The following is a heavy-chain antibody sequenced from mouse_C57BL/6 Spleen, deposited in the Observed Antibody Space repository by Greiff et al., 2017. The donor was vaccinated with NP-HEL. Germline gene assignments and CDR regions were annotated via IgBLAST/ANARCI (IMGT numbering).Heavy chain of an antibody. J-gene: IGHJ4*01. CDR2: IRSKSNNYAT. Sequence: DVHLVESGGGLVQPKGSLKLSCAASGFSFNTYAMNWVRQAPGKGLEWVARIRSKSNNYATYYADSVKDRFTISRDDSESMLYLQMNNLKTEDTAMYYCVRQDGSFYYAMDYWGQGTSVTVSS. D-gene: IGHD1-1*01. CDR1: GFSFNTYA. V-gene: IGHV10-1*01. CDR3: VRQDGSFYYAMDY.